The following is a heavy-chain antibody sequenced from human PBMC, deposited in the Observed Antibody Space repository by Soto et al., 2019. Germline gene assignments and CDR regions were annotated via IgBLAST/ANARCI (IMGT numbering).Heavy chain of an antibody. CDR3: ARASGRYPPYYFDY. J-gene: IGHJ4*02. V-gene: IGHV4-31*03. Sequence: SETLSLTCTVSGGSISSGGYYWSWIRQHPGKGLEWIGYIYYSGSTYYNPSLKSRVTISVDTSKNQFSLKLSSVTAADTAVYYCARASGRYPPYYFDYWGKGTLVSVS. CDR2: IYYSGST. CDR1: GGSISSGGYY. D-gene: IGHD1-26*01.